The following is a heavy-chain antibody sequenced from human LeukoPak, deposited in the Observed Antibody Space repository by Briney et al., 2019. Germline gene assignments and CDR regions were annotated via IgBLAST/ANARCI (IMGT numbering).Heavy chain of an antibody. J-gene: IGHJ6*03. CDR1: GGSISSYY. CDR2: IYYSGST. V-gene: IGHV4-59*01. CDR3: ARETSQKGAHYMDV. Sequence: SEPLSLTCTVSGGSISSYYWSWIRQPPGKGLEWIGYIYYSGSTNYNPSLKSRVTISVDTSKNQLSLKLTSVTAADTAVYYCARETSQKGAHYMDVWGKGTTVTISS. D-gene: IGHD3-16*01.